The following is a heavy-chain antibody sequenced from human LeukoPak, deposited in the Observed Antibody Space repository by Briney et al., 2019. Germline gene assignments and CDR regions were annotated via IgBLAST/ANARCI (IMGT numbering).Heavy chain of an antibody. CDR3: ARTNDGDYYYGMDV. J-gene: IGHJ6*02. CDR1: GGSISSYY. V-gene: IGHV4-59*01. CDR2: IYYSGST. Sequence: SETLSLTCTVSGGSISSYYWRWIRQPPGKGLEWIGYIYYSGSTNYNPSLKSRVTISVDTSKNQFSLKLSSVTAADTAVYYCARTNDGDYYYGMDVWGQGTTVTVSS. D-gene: IGHD1-1*01.